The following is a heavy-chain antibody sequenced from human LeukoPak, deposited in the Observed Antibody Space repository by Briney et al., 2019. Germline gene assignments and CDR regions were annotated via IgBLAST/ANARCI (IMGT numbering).Heavy chain of an antibody. CDR2: IYYSGST. J-gene: IGHJ4*02. V-gene: IGHV4-59*01. CDR1: GGSISTYY. Sequence: SETLSLTCTVSGGSISTYYWSWIRQPPGKGLEWIGYIYYSGSTNYNPSPKSRVTISVDTSKNQFSLNLTSLTAADTAVYYCAKGGKGFPLGLRFDSWGQGTLVSVSS. D-gene: IGHD2-21*01. CDR3: AKGGKGFPLGLRFDS.